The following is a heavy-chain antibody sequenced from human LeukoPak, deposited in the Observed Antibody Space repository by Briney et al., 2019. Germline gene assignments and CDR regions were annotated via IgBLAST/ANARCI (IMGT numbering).Heavy chain of an antibody. CDR2: INADSNTI. Sequence: PGGSLRLSCAASGFTFSIYSMNWVRQAPGEGLEWLSYINADSNTIYYADSVKGRFTISRNNSKNTLYLQMNSLRAEDTAVYYCARQTRQTAMEDRRIDYWGQGTLVIVSS. D-gene: IGHD1-1*01. V-gene: IGHV3-48*01. J-gene: IGHJ4*02. CDR1: GFTFSIYS. CDR3: ARQTRQTAMEDRRIDY.